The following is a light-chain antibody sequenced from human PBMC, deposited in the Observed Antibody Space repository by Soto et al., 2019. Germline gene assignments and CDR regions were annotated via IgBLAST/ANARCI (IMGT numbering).Light chain of an antibody. CDR3: TSYAGSNNRVV. CDR1: SSDVGGYNY. J-gene: IGLJ2*01. V-gene: IGLV2-8*01. Sequence: QAVVTQPPSASGSPGQSVTISCTGTSSDVGGYNYVSWYQHHPGKGPKLMIYEVSKRPSGVPDRFSGSKSGDTASLTVSGLQAEDEADYYCTSYAGSNNRVVFGGGTKLTVL. CDR2: EVS.